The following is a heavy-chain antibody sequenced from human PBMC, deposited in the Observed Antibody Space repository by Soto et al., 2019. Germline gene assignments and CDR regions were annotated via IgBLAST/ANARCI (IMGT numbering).Heavy chain of an antibody. CDR1: GFIFDDYA. CDR2: FSWIIVSI. V-gene: IGHV3-9*01. D-gene: IGHD5-12*01. CDR3: AKDSGYDYDVFDI. J-gene: IGHJ3*02. Sequence: GGSLRLSCAASGFIFDDYAMHWVRQAPGKGLEWVSGFSWIIVSIGYADFVKGLFTFSRDNAKNSFFLKMNSLRVEDTALYYCAKDSGYDYDVFDIWGQGTMVTVPS.